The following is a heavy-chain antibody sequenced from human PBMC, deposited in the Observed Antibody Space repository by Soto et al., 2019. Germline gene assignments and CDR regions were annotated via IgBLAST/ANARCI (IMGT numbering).Heavy chain of an antibody. D-gene: IGHD2-15*01. CDR1: AGTFSFYS. CDR2: IISAFGSS. V-gene: IGHV1-69*18. J-gene: IGHJ6*04. CDR3: VVYCSGGTCSGPPYGLGV. Sequence: QVHLVQSGAEVKRPGSSVKVSCKASAGTFSFYSIGWVRQAPGQGLEWMGRIISAFGSSNAAQKFRGRVSMTADESTGTAYMEVTSLTSDDTGVYYCVVYCSGGTCSGPPYGLGVWGGGTTVIVSS.